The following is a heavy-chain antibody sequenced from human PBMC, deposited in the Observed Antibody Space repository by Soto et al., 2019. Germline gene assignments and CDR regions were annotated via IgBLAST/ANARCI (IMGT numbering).Heavy chain of an antibody. V-gene: IGHV3-30-3*01. Sequence: QVQLVESGGGVVQPGRSLRLSCAASGFTFSSYAMHWVRQAPGKGLEWVAVISYDGSNKYYADSVKGRFTISRDNSRNTLFLQMNSLRAEDTAMYYCASDGAPRGYSGYDLDYWGQGTLVTVSS. CDR2: ISYDGSNK. CDR3: ASDGAPRGYSGYDLDY. CDR1: GFTFSSYA. D-gene: IGHD5-12*01. J-gene: IGHJ4*02.